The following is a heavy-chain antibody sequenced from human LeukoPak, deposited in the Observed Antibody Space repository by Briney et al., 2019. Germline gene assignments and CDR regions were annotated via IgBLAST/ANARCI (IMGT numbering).Heavy chain of an antibody. Sequence: GGSLRLSCAASGFTFSSYGMHWVRQAPGKGLEWVAAIWYDGSNKYYADSVKGRFTISRDNSKNTLYLQMNSLRGEDTAVYYCVRGPYGSGSYRWGQGTLVTVSA. V-gene: IGHV3-33*01. CDR3: VRGPYGSGSYR. CDR1: GFTFSSYG. D-gene: IGHD3-10*01. J-gene: IGHJ4*02. CDR2: IWYDGSNK.